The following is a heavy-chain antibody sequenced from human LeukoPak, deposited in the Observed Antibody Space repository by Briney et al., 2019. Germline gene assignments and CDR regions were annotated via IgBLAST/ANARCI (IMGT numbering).Heavy chain of an antibody. Sequence: SGTLSLTCTVSGGSTSSYYWGWVRHPAVKGLEWIGRIYISGSTNYNPSLTSQVTMSVDTSKNQFSLKLSSVTAADTAVYYCARGSTSCYDVAWCYYYMDVWGKGTTVTVSS. D-gene: IGHD2-2*01. CDR3: ARGSTSCYDVAWCYYYMDV. J-gene: IGHJ6*03. V-gene: IGHV4-4*07. CDR1: GGSTSSYY. CDR2: IYISGST.